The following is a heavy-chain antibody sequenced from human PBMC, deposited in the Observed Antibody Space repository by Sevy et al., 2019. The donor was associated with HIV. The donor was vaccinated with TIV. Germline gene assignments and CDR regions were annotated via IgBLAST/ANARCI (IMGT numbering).Heavy chain of an antibody. J-gene: IGHJ4*02. V-gene: IGHV3-30*02. CDR3: AKMKVPAAMAQEDY. CDR2: IRYDGSNK. CDR1: GFTFSSYG. D-gene: IGHD2-2*01. Sequence: GGSLRLSCAASGFTFSSYGMHWVRQAPGKGLEWVAFIRYDGSNKYYADSVKGRFTISRDNSKNTLYPQMNSLRAEDTAVYYCAKMKVPAAMAQEDYWGQGTLVTVSS.